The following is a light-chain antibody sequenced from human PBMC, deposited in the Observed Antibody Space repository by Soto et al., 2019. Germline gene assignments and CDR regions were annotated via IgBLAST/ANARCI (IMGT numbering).Light chain of an antibody. CDR3: LHYKDWPRWT. J-gene: IGKJ1*01. Sequence: EIVMTQSPATLSVSPGARATLSCRASQSIGNNLAWYQRQPGQAPRLLIYGASTTASGIPARFSGSGSGTEFTLTISSLQSEDFAVYYCLHYKDWPRWTFGQGTKVEVK. CDR1: QSIGNN. V-gene: IGKV3-15*01. CDR2: GAS.